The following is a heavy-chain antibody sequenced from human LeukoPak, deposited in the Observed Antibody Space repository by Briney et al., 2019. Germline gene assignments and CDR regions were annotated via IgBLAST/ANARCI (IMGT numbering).Heavy chain of an antibody. Sequence: ASVKVSCKASGGTFSSYAISWVRQAPGQGLEWMGRIIPILGIANYAQKFQGRVTITADKSTSTAYMELSSLRSEDTTVYYCARSYSGYDSYWGQGTLVTVSS. CDR1: GGTFSSYA. CDR3: ARSYSGYDSY. D-gene: IGHD5-12*01. V-gene: IGHV1-69*04. J-gene: IGHJ4*02. CDR2: IIPILGIA.